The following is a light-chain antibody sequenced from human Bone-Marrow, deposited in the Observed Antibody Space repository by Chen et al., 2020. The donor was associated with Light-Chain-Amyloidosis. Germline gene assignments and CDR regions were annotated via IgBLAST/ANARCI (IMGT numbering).Light chain of an antibody. V-gene: IGKV3-20*01. Sequence: EIVLTPPPGTLSLSPEEGANLSCRASKTISSNYLTWYQQKFGQAPRLLIYGSSSRATGIPDRFTGSGSGTDFTLTINRLEPEDFAMYYCQQYGTSPLTFGGGTKVEIK. CDR1: KTISSNY. CDR3: QQYGTSPLT. CDR2: GSS. J-gene: IGKJ4*01.